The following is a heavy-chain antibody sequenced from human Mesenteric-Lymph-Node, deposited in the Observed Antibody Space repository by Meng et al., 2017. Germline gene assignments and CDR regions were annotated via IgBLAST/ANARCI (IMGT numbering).Heavy chain of an antibody. D-gene: IGHD2-21*01. CDR2: IHHSGSA. CDR3: ASFDHIPRRNYFDY. V-gene: IGHV4-30-4*01. Sequence: GQLQEPGPGLAKPSQPLSLTCTVSGGSMSSGNYYWSWIRQPPGKGLEWIGYIHHSGSAYYNPSLKSRVSISVDTSKNQFSLNLNSMTAADTAVYYCASFDHIPRRNYFDYWGQGTLVTVSS. CDR1: GGSMSSGNYY. J-gene: IGHJ4*02.